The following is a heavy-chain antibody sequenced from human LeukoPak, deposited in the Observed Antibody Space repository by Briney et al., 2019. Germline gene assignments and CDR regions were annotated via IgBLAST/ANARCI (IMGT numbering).Heavy chain of an antibody. Sequence: GASVKVSCKASGYTFTGYYMHWVRQAPGQGLEWMGWINPNSGSTNYAQKFQGRVTMTRDTSISTAYMELSRLRSDDTAVYYCARVEHIVVVTAITQTPYGMDVWGQGTTVTVSS. CDR1: GYTFTGYY. J-gene: IGHJ6*02. CDR2: INPNSGST. V-gene: IGHV1-2*02. CDR3: ARVEHIVVVTAITQTPYGMDV. D-gene: IGHD2-21*02.